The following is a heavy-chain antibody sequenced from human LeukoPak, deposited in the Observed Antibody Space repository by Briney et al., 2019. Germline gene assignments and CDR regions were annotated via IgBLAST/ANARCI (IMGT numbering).Heavy chain of an antibody. V-gene: IGHV3-21*01. Sequence: GGSLRLSCAASGFTFSSYSMNWVRQAPGKGLEWVSSISSSSSYIYYTDSVKGRFTISRDYAKNSLYLQMNSLRAEDTAVYYCARGYSSSWYAGGDYWGQGTLVTVSS. D-gene: IGHD6-13*01. CDR2: ISSSSSYI. CDR1: GFTFSSYS. CDR3: ARGYSSSWYAGGDY. J-gene: IGHJ4*02.